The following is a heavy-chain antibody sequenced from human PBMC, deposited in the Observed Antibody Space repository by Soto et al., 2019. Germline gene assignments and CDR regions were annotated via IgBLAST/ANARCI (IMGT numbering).Heavy chain of an antibody. V-gene: IGHV3-64D*06. D-gene: IGHD3-22*01. Sequence: GGSLRLSCSASGFTFSSYAMHWVRQAPGKGLEYVSAISSNGGSTYYADSVKGRFTISRDNSKNTLYLQMSSLRAEDTAVYYCVKAYDSSGYYYDYWGQGTLVTVSS. J-gene: IGHJ4*02. CDR3: VKAYDSSGYYYDY. CDR2: ISSNGGST. CDR1: GFTFSSYA.